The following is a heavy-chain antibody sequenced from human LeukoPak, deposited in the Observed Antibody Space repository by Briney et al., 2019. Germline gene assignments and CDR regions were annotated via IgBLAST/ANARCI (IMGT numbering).Heavy chain of an antibody. J-gene: IGHJ4*02. D-gene: IGHD3-22*01. Sequence: ASVKVTCKASGYTFTGYYMHWVRQAPGQGLEWMGWINPNSGGTNYAQKFQGRVTMTRDTSISTAFMDLSRLRSDDTAVYYCARVKTMIVVVRLFDYWGQGTQVTVSS. CDR1: GYTFTGYY. CDR3: ARVKTMIVVVRLFDY. CDR2: INPNSGGT. V-gene: IGHV1-2*02.